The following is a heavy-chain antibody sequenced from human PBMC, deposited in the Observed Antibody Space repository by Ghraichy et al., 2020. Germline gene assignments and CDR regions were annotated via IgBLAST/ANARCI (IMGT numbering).Heavy chain of an antibody. J-gene: IGHJ4*02. CDR2: FDPEDGET. CDR1: GYTLTELS. Sequence: ASVKVSCKVSGYTLTELSMHWVRQAPGKGLEWMGGFDPEDGETIYAQNFQGRVTMTEDTSIDTAYMELSSLRSEDTAVYYCATISSPIVRGRINDYWGQGTLVTVSS. CDR3: ATISSPIVRGRINDY. V-gene: IGHV1-24*01. D-gene: IGHD3-10*01.